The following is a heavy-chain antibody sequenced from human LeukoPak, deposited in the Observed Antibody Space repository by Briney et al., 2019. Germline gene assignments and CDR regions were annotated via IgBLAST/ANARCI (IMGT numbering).Heavy chain of an antibody. CDR2: ISAYNGNT. Sequence: ASVKVSCKASGYTFTSYGISWVRQAPGQGLEWMGWISAYNGNTNYAQKLQGRVTMTTDTSTSTAYMELRSLRSDDTAVYYCARGRVVPAAILVYYCYYMDVWGKGTTVTVSS. CDR1: GYTFTSYG. D-gene: IGHD2-2*02. CDR3: ARGRVVPAAILVYYCYYMDV. J-gene: IGHJ6*03. V-gene: IGHV1-18*01.